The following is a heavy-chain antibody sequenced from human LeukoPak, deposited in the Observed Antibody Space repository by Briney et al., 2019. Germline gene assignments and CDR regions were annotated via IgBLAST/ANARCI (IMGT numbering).Heavy chain of an antibody. J-gene: IGHJ6*02. CDR1: GGSISSYY. CDR2: IYYSGST. Sequence: WETLSLTCTVSGGSISSYYWSWIRQPPGKGLEWIGYIYYSGSTNYNPSLKSRVTISVDTSKNQFSLKLSSVTAADTAVYYCARRPGGRSYYGMDVWGQGTTVTVSS. D-gene: IGHD2-15*01. V-gene: IGHV4-59*08. CDR3: ARRPGGRSYYGMDV.